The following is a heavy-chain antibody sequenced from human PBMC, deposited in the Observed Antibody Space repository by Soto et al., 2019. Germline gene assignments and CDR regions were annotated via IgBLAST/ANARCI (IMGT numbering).Heavy chain of an antibody. J-gene: IGHJ5*02. Sequence: QITLKESGPTLVKPTQTLTLTCTFSGFSLSTSGVGVGWIRQPPGKALEWLALIYWDDDKRYSPSLKSRLTTTNDTSKNQVPLTMTNTDPVDTATYYCAHRRGMRDNNCFDPWGQGTLVTVSS. CDR3: AHRRGMRDNNCFDP. CDR1: GFSLSTSGVG. V-gene: IGHV2-5*02. D-gene: IGHD2-15*01. CDR2: IYWDDDK.